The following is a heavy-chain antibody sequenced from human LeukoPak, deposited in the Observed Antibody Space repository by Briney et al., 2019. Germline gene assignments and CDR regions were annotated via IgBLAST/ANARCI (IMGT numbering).Heavy chain of an antibody. CDR1: GGSISSYY. CDR3: ARYSSGWFLSGYYYYMDV. V-gene: IGHV4-59*01. Sequence: SETLSLTCTVSGGSISSYYWSWIRQPPGKGLEWIGYIYYSGSTNYNPSLKSRVTISVDTSKNQFSLKLSSVTAADTAVYYCARYSSGWFLSGYYYYMDVWGKGTTVTISS. J-gene: IGHJ6*03. D-gene: IGHD6-19*01. CDR2: IYYSGST.